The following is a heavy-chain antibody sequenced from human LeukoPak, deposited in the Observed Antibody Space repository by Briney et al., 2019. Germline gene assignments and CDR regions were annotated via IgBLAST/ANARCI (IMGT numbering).Heavy chain of an antibody. CDR2: ISSSGGTI. CDR1: GFTFSNYE. J-gene: IGHJ4*02. Sequence: PGGSLRLSCAASGFTFSNYEMNWVRQAPGKGLEWVSYISSSGGTIYYADSVKGRFTISRDNAKNALYLQMNSLRAEDTADYYCARARRMYYWGQGTLVTVSS. V-gene: IGHV3-48*03. CDR3: ARARRMYY.